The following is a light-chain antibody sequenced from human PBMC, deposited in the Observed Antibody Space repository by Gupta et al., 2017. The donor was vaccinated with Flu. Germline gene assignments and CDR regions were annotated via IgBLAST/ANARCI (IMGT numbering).Light chain of an antibody. V-gene: IGKV3-20*01. Sequence: ERDSRHCGANHSINTDYIAWYQQKPGLAPKLLIHGTSIRASGIPDRFTGSGSGTLFSLIISRLEPEDFAVYFCHQYVSSPGTFGQGTKLEVK. CDR2: GTS. CDR3: HQYVSSPGT. CDR1: HSINTDY. J-gene: IGKJ2*01.